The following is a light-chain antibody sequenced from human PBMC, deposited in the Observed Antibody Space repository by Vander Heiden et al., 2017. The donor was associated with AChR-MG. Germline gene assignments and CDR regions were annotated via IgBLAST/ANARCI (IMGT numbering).Light chain of an antibody. CDR1: SRDVGAFNY. CDR3: SSYTTSITWV. V-gene: IGLV2-14*01. J-gene: IGLJ3*02. Sequence: QSALTQPDAVSGSPGQSFTISCTGTSRDVGAFNYVSWYQQHPGKAPKLMVYDVSARPSGVSNRFSGSKSGNTASLTISGLQAEDEADYYCSSYTTSITWVFGGGTKLTVL. CDR2: DVS.